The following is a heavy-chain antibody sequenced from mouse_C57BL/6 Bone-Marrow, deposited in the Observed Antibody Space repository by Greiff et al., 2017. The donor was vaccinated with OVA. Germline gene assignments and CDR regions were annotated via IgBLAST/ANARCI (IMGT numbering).Heavy chain of an antibody. Sequence: QVQLQQPGTELVKPGASVKLSCTASGYTFTSYWMHWVMQRPGQGLEWIGNINPSNGGFNYNETVKSKATLTVDKSTSTAYMQLSSLTSENSAVSYYARMKIYLWTPYYAVDYWGQGTSVTVSS. D-gene: IGHD5-5*01. V-gene: IGHV1-53*01. CDR2: INPSNGGF. CDR3: ARMKIYLWTPYYAVDY. J-gene: IGHJ4*01. CDR1: GYTFTSYW.